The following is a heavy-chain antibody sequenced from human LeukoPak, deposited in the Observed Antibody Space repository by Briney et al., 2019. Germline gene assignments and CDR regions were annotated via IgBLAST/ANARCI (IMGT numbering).Heavy chain of an antibody. CDR1: GFTFSSYW. CDR3: ARQVGASWFDP. D-gene: IGHD1-26*01. Sequence: GGSLRLSCAASGFTFSSYWMSWVRQAPGKGLEWVSNIKQDGSEKYYVDSVKGRFTISRDNAKNSLYLQMNSLRAEDTAVYYCARQVGASWFDPWGQGTLVTVSS. CDR2: IKQDGSEK. J-gene: IGHJ5*02. V-gene: IGHV3-7*01.